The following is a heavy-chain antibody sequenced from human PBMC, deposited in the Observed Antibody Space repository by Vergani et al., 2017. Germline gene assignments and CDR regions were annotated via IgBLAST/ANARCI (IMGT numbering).Heavy chain of an antibody. Sequence: EVQLVESGGGLVKPGGSLRLSCAASGFTFSSYSMNWVRQAPGKGLEWVANIKQDGSEKYYVDSVKGRFTISRDNAKNSLYLQMNSLRAEDTAVYYCARDLGYYYDSRGTNWGQGTLVTVSS. J-gene: IGHJ4*02. CDR3: ARDLGYYYDSRGTN. CDR2: IKQDGSEK. V-gene: IGHV3-7*01. CDR1: GFTFSSYS. D-gene: IGHD3-22*01.